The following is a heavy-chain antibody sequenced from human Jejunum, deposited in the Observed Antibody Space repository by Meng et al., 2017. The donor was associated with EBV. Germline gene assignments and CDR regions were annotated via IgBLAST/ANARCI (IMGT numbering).Heavy chain of an antibody. CDR3: ARDYSDSSRQGY. D-gene: IGHD3-22*01. V-gene: IGHV1-2*06. CDR2: INPNSGGT. Sequence: QVQLVPSGAEVKKPGASVRGSCKASGYTFTGYFIHWVRQAPGQGLEWMGRINPNSGGTSYTQKFQGRVTMTRDTSITTAYMELSRLGSDDTAVYYCARDYSDSSRQGYWGQGTLVTVSS. J-gene: IGHJ4*02. CDR1: GYTFTGYF.